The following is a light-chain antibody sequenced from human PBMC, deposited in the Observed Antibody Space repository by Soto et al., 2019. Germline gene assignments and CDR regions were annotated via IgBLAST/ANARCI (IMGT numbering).Light chain of an antibody. Sequence: EIVLTPSPGTLSLSPGERATLSCRASQGVSNAYLAWYQQKPGQAPRLLIYDASSRATGIPDRFSGSGSGTDFTLTISRLEPEDFAVYYCQQYGRSPGLFTFGPGTKVDIK. CDR3: QQYGRSPGLFT. CDR2: DAS. J-gene: IGKJ3*01. V-gene: IGKV3-20*01. CDR1: QGVSNAY.